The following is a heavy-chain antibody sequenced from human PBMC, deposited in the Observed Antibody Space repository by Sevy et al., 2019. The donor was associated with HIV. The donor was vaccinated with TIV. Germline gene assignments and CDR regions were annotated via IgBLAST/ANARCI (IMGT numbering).Heavy chain of an antibody. CDR3: ARRGGIAVAGRSDFDY. J-gene: IGHJ4*02. V-gene: IGHV3-30-3*01. D-gene: IGHD6-19*01. CDR1: GFTFSSYA. Sequence: GGSLRLSCAASGFTFSSYAMHWVRQAPGKGLEWVAVISYDGSNKYYADSVKGRFTISRDNSKNTLYLKMNSLRAEDTAVYYCARRGGIAVAGRSDFDYWGQGTLVTVSS. CDR2: ISYDGSNK.